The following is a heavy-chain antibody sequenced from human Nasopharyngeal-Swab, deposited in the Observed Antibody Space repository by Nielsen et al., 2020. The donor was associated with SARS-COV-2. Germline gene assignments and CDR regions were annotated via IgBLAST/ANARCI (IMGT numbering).Heavy chain of an antibody. Sequence: GESLKISCAASGFTFSSYAMSWVRQAPGKGLGWVSAISGSGGSTYYADSVKGRFTISSDNSKNTLYLQMDSLRAEDTAVYYCAKAGVEGSGSYFPYYYYYMDVWGKGTTVTVSS. V-gene: IGHV3-23*01. CDR3: AKAGVEGSGSYFPYYYYYMDV. D-gene: IGHD3-10*01. J-gene: IGHJ6*03. CDR1: GFTFSSYA. CDR2: ISGSGGST.